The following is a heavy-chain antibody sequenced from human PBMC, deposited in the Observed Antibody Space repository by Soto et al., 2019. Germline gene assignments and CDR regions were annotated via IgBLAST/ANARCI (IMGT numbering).Heavy chain of an antibody. Sequence: KPSETLSLTCTVSGGSVSSGAYYWTWIRQGPGKGLEWIGYIYYSGSTYYSPSLKSRLSISLDTSKNQFSLRLSSVTAADTAMYYCARARLRAVYAFDIWGQGTMVTVSS. CDR2: IYYSGST. CDR3: ARARLRAVYAFDI. D-gene: IGHD5-12*01. J-gene: IGHJ3*02. V-gene: IGHV4-31*03. CDR1: GGSVSSGAYY.